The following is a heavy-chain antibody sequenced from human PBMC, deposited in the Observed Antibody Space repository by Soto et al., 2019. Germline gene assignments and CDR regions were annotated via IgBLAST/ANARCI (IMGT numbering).Heavy chain of an antibody. CDR1: GGSISSSNW. Sequence: SETLSLTCAGSGGSISSSNWWSWVRQTPGKGLEWIGEIYHSGSTNYNPSLKSRVTISVDKSKNQFSLKLSSVTAADTAVYYCARDHYDSSGSYGMDVWGQGTTVTISS. J-gene: IGHJ6*02. V-gene: IGHV4-4*02. CDR2: IYHSGST. D-gene: IGHD3-22*01. CDR3: ARDHYDSSGSYGMDV.